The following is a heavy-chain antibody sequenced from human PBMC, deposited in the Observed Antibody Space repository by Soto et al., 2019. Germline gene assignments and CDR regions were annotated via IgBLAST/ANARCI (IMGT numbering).Heavy chain of an antibody. CDR1: GFTFSDYY. D-gene: IGHD6-13*01. CDR2: ISGSSSHT. CDR3: ARGQYSSSWWYFDY. J-gene: IGHJ4*02. Sequence: AGGSLRLSCAASGFTFSDYYMTWIRQAPGKGLEWVSYISGSSSHTNYAESVKGRFTISRDNAKNSLYVQMNSLRAEDTAVYYCARGQYSSSWWYFDYWGQGTLVTVSS. V-gene: IGHV3-11*05.